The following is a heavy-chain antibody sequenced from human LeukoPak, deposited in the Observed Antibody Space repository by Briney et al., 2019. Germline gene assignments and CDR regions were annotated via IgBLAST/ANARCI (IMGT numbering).Heavy chain of an antibody. CDR1: GFTFSGSA. CDR2: IRSKANSYAT. V-gene: IGHV3-73*01. J-gene: IGHJ4*02. CDR3: TSDEVDTAMVGFDY. Sequence: GGSLRLSCAASGFTFSGSAMHWVRQSSGKGLEWVGRIRSKANSYATAYAASVKGRCTISRDDSKNTAYLQMNSLKTEDTAVYYCTSDEVDTAMVGFDYWGQGTLVTVSS. D-gene: IGHD5-18*01.